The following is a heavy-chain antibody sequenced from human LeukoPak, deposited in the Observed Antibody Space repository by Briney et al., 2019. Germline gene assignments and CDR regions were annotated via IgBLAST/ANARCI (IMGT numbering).Heavy chain of an antibody. V-gene: IGHV3-23*01. CDR3: AKKAWDYWDWFDS. CDR2: ITDNGRTT. CDR1: GFTFRSYA. D-gene: IGHD4/OR15-4a*01. J-gene: IGHJ5*01. Sequence: PGGSLRLSCGASGFTFRSYAMTWIRQAPGKELEWVSDITDNGRTTHHADSVKGRFIISRDNSKSTLYLQMNSLRVDDTAMYYCAKKAWDYWDWFDSWGQGTLVTVSS.